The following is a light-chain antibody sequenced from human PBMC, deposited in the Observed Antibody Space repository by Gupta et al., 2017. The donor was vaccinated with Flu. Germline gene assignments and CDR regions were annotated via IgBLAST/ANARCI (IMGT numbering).Light chain of an antibody. CDR3: PSFDSVNSDGV. Sequence: KFMLTQPRSVSESPGKTVTISCTRSSGSIATNYVQGFQQRPGTSPTPVIEDDNHRLSGAPDRFSGSIASSSTSASLTISGLKTEDEADYYWPSFDSVNSDGVFGGGTKLTVL. J-gene: IGLJ3*02. CDR2: DDN. CDR1: SGSIATNY. V-gene: IGLV6-57*01.